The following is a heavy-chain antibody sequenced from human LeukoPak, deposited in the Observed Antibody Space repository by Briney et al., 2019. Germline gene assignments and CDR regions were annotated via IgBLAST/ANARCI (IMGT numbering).Heavy chain of an antibody. J-gene: IGHJ5*02. Sequence: SVKVSCKASGGTSSSYAISWVRQAPGQGLEWMGRIIPIFGIANYAQKFQGRVTITADKSTSTAYMELSSLRSEDTAVYYCARASSAEQLVTAWGQGTLVTVSS. CDR1: GGTSSSYA. D-gene: IGHD6-6*01. V-gene: IGHV1-69*04. CDR3: ARASSAEQLVTA. CDR2: IIPIFGIA.